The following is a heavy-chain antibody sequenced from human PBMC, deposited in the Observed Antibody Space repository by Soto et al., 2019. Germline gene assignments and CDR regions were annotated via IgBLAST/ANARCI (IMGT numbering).Heavy chain of an antibody. CDR1: GFTFSSYA. V-gene: IGHV3-23*01. D-gene: IGHD3-9*01. CDR2: ISGSGGST. J-gene: IGHJ6*02. CDR3: AKFSLRYFDWYRVHHKPEYYYGMDV. Sequence: GGSLRLSCAASGFTFSSYAMSWVRQAPGKGLEWVSAISGSGGSTYYADYVKGRFTIYRDKSKNTLYLQMNSLRAEDTAFYYCAKFSLRYFDWYRVHHKPEYYYGMDVWGQGTTVTVSS.